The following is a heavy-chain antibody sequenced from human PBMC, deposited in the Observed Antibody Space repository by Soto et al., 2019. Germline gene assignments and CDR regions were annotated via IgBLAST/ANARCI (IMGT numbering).Heavy chain of an antibody. D-gene: IGHD6-19*01. Sequence: VASVKVSCKASGGTFSSYAISWVRQAPGQGLEWMGGIIPIFGTANYAQKFQGRVTITADESTSTAYMELSSLRSEDTAVYYCARVASYSRGPGENWFDPWGQGTLVTVSS. CDR2: IIPIFGTA. J-gene: IGHJ5*02. V-gene: IGHV1-69*13. CDR3: ARVASYSRGPGENWFDP. CDR1: GGTFSSYA.